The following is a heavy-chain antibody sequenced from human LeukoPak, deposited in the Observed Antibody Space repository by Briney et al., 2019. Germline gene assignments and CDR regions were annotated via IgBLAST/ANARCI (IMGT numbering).Heavy chain of an antibody. CDR1: GFTFSSYE. CDR2: ITTSGRTI. D-gene: IGHD4-17*01. CDR3: ARGEDHGTNSFDY. V-gene: IGHV3-48*03. J-gene: IGHJ4*02. Sequence: GGSLRLSCAASGFTFSSYEMNWVRQAPGKGLEWVSYITTSGRTIYYADSVKGRFTISRDNAKNSLYLQMNSLRAEDTAVYYCARGEDHGTNSFDYWGQGTLVTVSS.